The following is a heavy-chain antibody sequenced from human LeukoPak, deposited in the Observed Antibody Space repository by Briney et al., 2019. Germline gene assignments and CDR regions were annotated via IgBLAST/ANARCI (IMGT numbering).Heavy chain of an antibody. D-gene: IGHD6-25*01. CDR3: ARDSAFSAYAY. CDR1: GFSVSSDY. Sequence: GGSLRLSCLGSGFSVSSDYMSWVRQAPGGGPEWVAIIYNDGSTYYAKSVEGRFSIYRDSYKNTVYLQMRSLRGDDTAIYYCARDSAFSAYAYWGQGTQVTVSS. CDR2: IYNDGST. V-gene: IGHV3-66*01. J-gene: IGHJ4*02.